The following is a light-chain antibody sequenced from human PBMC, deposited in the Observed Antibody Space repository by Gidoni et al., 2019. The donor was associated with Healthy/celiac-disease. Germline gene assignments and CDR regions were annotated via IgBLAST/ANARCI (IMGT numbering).Light chain of an antibody. J-gene: IGKJ2*01. V-gene: IGKV1-39*01. CDR3: QQSYSTPRT. CDR2: AAS. Sequence: DIQMTQSPSSLSASVGDRVTITCRASQSISSYLNWYQQKPGKAPKLLIYAASSLQSGVPSRFSGSGSGTDFTITISSRQPEDFATYYCQQSYSTPRTLGQGTKLEIK. CDR1: QSISSY.